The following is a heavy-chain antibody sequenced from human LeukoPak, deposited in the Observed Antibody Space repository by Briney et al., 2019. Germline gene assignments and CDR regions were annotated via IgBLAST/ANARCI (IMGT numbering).Heavy chain of an antibody. CDR1: GYTFTKYL. CDR3: ARPSYCVADNCGYWLDP. Sequence: ASVKVSCKTSGYTFTKYLIHWVRQAPGQGLEWMGTINPQGDITNYAQRFQGRITLTEDTSTSTVYMELSSLASEDTAVYYCARPSYCVADNCGYWLDPWGPGTLVTVSS. V-gene: IGHV1-46*01. J-gene: IGHJ5*02. CDR2: INPQGDIT. D-gene: IGHD2-21*01.